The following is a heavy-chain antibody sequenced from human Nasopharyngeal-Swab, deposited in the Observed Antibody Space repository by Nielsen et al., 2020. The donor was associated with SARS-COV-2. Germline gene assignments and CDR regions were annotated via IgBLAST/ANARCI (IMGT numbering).Heavy chain of an antibody. CDR2: IRYDGSDE. D-gene: IGHD3-22*01. V-gene: IGHV3-30*02. J-gene: IGHJ4*02. CDR1: GFTFSDYY. CDR3: AKSGGYSSGYFDY. Sequence: GESLKISCAASGFTFSDYYMSWIRQAPGKGLEWVAFIRYDGSDEYYADSVKGRITISRDNSKNTVYLQMNSPRAEDTAVYYCAKSGGYSSGYFDYWGQGTPVTVSS.